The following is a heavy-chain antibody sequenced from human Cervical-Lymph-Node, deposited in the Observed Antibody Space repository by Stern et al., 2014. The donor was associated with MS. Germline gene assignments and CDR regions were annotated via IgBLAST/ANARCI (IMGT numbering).Heavy chain of an antibody. Sequence: VQLLESGGGLVQPGGSLRLSCAASGFTFSSYAMSWVRPAPGKGLEWLSALPGRGGSTYYADSVKGRFTISRDNSKNTLYLQMNSLRAEDTAVYYCAKDHHEDYGSGSLLDYFDYWGQGTLVTVSS. J-gene: IGHJ4*02. CDR3: AKDHHEDYGSGSLLDYFDY. CDR1: GFTFSSYA. D-gene: IGHD3-10*01. V-gene: IGHV3-23*01. CDR2: LPGRGGST.